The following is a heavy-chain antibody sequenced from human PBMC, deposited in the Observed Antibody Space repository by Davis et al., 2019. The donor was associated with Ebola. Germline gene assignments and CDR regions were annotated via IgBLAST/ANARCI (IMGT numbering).Heavy chain of an antibody. CDR3: GRELTGSVFVDY. V-gene: IGHV1-46*01. J-gene: IGHJ4*02. Sequence: ASVKVSCKASGYTFINSHMHWVRQAPGQGLEWMGLINLKGGATYFVQRFQGRVTLTMDTSTTTVYMDLSSLPSEDTAIYYRGRELTGSVFVDYWGQGTLVTVSS. CDR2: INLKGGAT. D-gene: IGHD1-26*01. CDR1: GYTFINSH.